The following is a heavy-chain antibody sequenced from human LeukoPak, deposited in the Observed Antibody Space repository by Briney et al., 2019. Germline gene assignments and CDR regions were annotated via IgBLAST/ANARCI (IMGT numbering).Heavy chain of an antibody. CDR2: IIPIFGTA. CDR1: GGTFSSYA. CDR3: ARGYYITMVRTYYFDY. V-gene: IGHV1-69*13. D-gene: IGHD3-10*01. Sequence: ASVKVSCKASGGTFSSYAISWVRQAPGQGLEWMGGIIPIFGTANYAQKLQGRVTITADESTSTAYMGLSSLRSEDTAVYYCARGYYITMVRTYYFDYWGQGTLVTVSS. J-gene: IGHJ4*02.